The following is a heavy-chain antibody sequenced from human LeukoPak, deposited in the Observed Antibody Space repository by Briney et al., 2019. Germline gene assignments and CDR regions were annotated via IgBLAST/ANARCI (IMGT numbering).Heavy chain of an antibody. CDR2: ISSSSSYI. CDR3: ARDLSRRGMDV. CDR1: GFTFSSYS. V-gene: IGHV3-21*01. J-gene: IGHJ6*04. Sequence: GGSLRLFCAASGFTFSSYSMNWVRQAPGKGLEWVSSISSSSSYIYYADSVKGRFTISRDNAKNSLYLQMNSLRAEDTAVYYCARDLSRRGMDVWGKGTTVTVSS.